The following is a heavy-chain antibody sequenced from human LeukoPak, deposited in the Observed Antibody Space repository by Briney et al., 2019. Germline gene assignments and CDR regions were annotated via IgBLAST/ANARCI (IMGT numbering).Heavy chain of an antibody. J-gene: IGHJ4*02. V-gene: IGHV1-2*02. Sequence: ASVKVSCKASGYTFTGCYIHWVRQDPGQGLEWMGWINPNSGGTNYAQKFQGRVSMTRDTSVTTAFMELSRLRSDDTAVYYCARVMRSGWYYFDYWGQGTLVTVSS. CDR2: INPNSGGT. D-gene: IGHD6-19*01. CDR1: GYTFTGCY. CDR3: ARVMRSGWYYFDY.